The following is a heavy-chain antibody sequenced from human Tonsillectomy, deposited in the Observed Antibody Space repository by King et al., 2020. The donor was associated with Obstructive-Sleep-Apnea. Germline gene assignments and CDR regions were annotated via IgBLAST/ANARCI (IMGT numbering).Heavy chain of an antibody. CDR1: GFTFTSYS. Sequence: VQLVESGGGVVQPGRSLGLSCSAAGFTFTSYSIYWFIQAPGKGLELLTVIAYDLTNQYYADSVKGLFTISRDTSKNTLYLQMNSLRDEDTAVYYCARGTEYFGSGSLGYWGQGTLVTVSS. D-gene: IGHD3-10*01. CDR3: ARGTEYFGSGSLGY. V-gene: IGHV3-30-3*01. J-gene: IGHJ4*02. CDR2: IAYDLTNQ.